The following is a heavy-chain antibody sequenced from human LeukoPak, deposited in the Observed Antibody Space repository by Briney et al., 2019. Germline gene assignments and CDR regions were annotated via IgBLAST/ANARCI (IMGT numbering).Heavy chain of an antibody. CDR2: INSGGDDT. CDR1: GFTFSTYW. J-gene: IGHJ4*02. CDR3: ARRIGYSSGHSAVYYFDY. D-gene: IGHD6-19*01. V-gene: IGHV3-74*01. Sequence: GGSLRLFCAVSGFTFSTYWMHWVRQAPGKGLVWVSLINSGGDDTRYADSVKGRFTISRDNAKNTLYLQMNSLRAEDTAVYYCARRIGYSSGHSAVYYFDYWGQGTLVTVSS.